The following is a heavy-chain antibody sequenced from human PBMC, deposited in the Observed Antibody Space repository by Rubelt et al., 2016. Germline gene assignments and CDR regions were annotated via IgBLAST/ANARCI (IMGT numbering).Heavy chain of an antibody. V-gene: IGHV4-39*01. J-gene: IGHJ4*02. Sequence: QLQLQESGPGLVKPSETLSLTCTVSGGSISSGSYYWGWIRQPPGKGLEWIGSIFYSGCTYYNPSLKSRVTISVDPSKNQSSLKLSSVTVADTAVYYCARYSFWSGYDYWGQGTLVTVSS. CDR1: GGSISSGSYY. CDR3: ARYSFWSGYDY. D-gene: IGHD3-3*01. CDR2: IFYSGCT.